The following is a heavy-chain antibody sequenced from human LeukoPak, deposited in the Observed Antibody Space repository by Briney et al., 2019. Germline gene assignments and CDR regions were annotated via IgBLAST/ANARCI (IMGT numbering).Heavy chain of an antibody. CDR1: GGSISSYY. Sequence: KTSETLSLTCTVSGGSISSYYWSWIRQPPGKGLEWIGYIYYSGSTNYNPSLKSRVTISLDTSKNQFSLKLTFVTAADTAVYYCARRETGKPFDYWGQGTLVTVSS. CDR3: ARRETGKPFDY. CDR2: IYYSGST. D-gene: IGHD1-1*01. J-gene: IGHJ4*02. V-gene: IGHV4-59*08.